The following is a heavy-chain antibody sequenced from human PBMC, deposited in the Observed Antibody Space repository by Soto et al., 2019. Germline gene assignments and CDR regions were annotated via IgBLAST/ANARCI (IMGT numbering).Heavy chain of an antibody. D-gene: IGHD6-13*01. CDR1: GFTFSSYG. CDR3: ARGSSSSSVGAFDI. J-gene: IGHJ3*02. Sequence: SLRLSCAASGFTFSSYGMHWVRQAPGKGLEWVAVIWYDGSNKYYADSVKGRFTISRDNAKNTLYLQMNSLRAEDTAVYYCARGSSSSSVGAFDIWGQGTMVTVSS. CDR2: IWYDGSNK. V-gene: IGHV3-33*01.